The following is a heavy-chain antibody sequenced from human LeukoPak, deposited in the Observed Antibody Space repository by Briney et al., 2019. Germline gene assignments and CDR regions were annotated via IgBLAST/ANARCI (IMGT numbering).Heavy chain of an antibody. CDR1: GGSISSGSYY. CDR2: IYTSGST. Sequence: PSETLSLTCTVSGGSISSGSYYWSWIRQPAGKGLEWIGRIYTSGSTNYNPSLKSRVTISVDTSKNQFSLKLSSVTAADTAVYYCARIGESSWCPGYFDYWGQGTLVTVSS. D-gene: IGHD6-13*01. CDR3: ARIGESSWCPGYFDY. J-gene: IGHJ4*02. V-gene: IGHV4-61*02.